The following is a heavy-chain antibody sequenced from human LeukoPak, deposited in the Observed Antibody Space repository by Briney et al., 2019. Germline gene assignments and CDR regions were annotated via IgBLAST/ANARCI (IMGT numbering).Heavy chain of an antibody. CDR2: IHDTGST. CDR1: GGSLSSHY. J-gene: IGHJ4*02. CDR3: ARSSSGCSTSSCYLTY. V-gene: IGHV4-59*11. Sequence: SGTLSLTCSVSGGSLSSHYWSWIRQPPGKGLGLIGHIHDTGSTFYNPSLRGRVAISLNTSNNQFSLKLTSMTAADTAVYYCARSSSGCSTSSCYLTYWGQGTLVTVSS. D-gene: IGHD2-2*01.